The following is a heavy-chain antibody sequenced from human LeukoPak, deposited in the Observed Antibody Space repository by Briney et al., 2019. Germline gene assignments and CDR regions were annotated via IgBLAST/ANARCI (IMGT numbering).Heavy chain of an antibody. V-gene: IGHV1-2*02. CDR1: GYTFSDYY. CDR3: AREYYDSSAYNQEAIDY. J-gene: IGHJ4*02. CDR2: INPNSGGT. Sequence: ASVKVSCKASGYTFSDYYMHWVRQAPGQGLEWLGWINPNSGGTNYAQKFQGRVTMTRDTSISTAYMELSRLRSDDTAVYYCAREYYDSSAYNQEAIDYWGQRTLVTVSS. D-gene: IGHD3-22*01.